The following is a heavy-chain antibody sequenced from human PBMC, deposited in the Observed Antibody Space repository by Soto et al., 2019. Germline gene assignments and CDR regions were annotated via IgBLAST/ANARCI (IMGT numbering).Heavy chain of an antibody. D-gene: IGHD2-2*01. CDR2: IFPGDSDT. V-gene: IGHV5-51*03. J-gene: IGHJ4*02. CDR3: ARLAQYQPFYYFDS. CDR1: GYTFTSYW. Sequence: EVQLGQSGEEVKKPGESLKISCKGSGYTFTSYWSGWVRQIPGKGLERMGIIFPGDSDTRYSPSFQGQVTISADKSSTTAFLQWSSLKASDTAMYYCARLAQYQPFYYFDSWGQGTLVTVSS.